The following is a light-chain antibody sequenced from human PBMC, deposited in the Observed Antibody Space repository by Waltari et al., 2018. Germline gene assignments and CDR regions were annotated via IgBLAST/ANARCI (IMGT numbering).Light chain of an antibody. CDR1: TGHSDFA. CDR3: QTWGSGIVT. Sequence: QPVLTQSPSASASLGASVKLTCTLSTGHSDFAIAWHQQQPERGPRYWRKLNSDGSHTKGDEIPDRFSGSSSGAERYLTISSLQSEDEAAYYCQTWGSGIVTFGGGTQLTVL. CDR2: LNSDGSH. V-gene: IGLV4-69*01. J-gene: IGLJ2*01.